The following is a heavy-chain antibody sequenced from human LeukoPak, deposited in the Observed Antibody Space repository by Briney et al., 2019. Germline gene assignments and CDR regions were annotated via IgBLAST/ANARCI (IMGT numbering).Heavy chain of an antibody. CDR3: ARDRYGDFEDY. V-gene: IGHV4-30-4*08. J-gene: IGHJ4*02. Sequence: SQTLSLPCNVSGGSINTANYYWTWIRQPPGKGLEWIGYISYSGTPYYNPSLNSRVTISLDTSKNQFSLILNSVTAADTAMYYCARDRYGDFEDYWGQGTLVTVSS. CDR2: ISYSGTP. D-gene: IGHD4-17*01. CDR1: GGSINTANYY.